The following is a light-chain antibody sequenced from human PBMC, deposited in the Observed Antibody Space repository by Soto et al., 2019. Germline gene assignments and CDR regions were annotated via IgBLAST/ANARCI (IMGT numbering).Light chain of an antibody. Sequence: EIVMTQSPATLSVSPGERATLSCRASQSFDGNLAWYQQKPGQAPRLLIFGASTRASGVPARFSGSGSGTEFTLTISSLQSEDFAVYYCQQYNDWPSMYTFGQGTKLEMK. J-gene: IGKJ2*01. V-gene: IGKV3-15*01. CDR3: QQYNDWPSMYT. CDR2: GAS. CDR1: QSFDGN.